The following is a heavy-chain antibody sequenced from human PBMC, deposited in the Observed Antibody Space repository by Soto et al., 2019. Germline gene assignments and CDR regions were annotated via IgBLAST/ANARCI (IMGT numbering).Heavy chain of an antibody. CDR3: ARSGYCSGGSCYSEYYFAY. D-gene: IGHD2-15*01. CDR2: IYYSGST. Sequence: QVQLQESGPGLVKPSQTLSLTCTVSGGSISSGGYYWSWIRQHPGKGLEWIGYIYYSGSTYYNPALKSRVTISVDTSKNQFSLKLSSVTAADTAVYYCARSGYCSGGSCYSEYYFAYWGQGTLVTVSS. J-gene: IGHJ4*02. V-gene: IGHV4-31*03. CDR1: GGSISSGGYY.